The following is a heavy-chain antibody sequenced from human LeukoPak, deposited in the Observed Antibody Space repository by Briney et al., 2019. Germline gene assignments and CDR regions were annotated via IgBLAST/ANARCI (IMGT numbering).Heavy chain of an antibody. D-gene: IGHD2-2*01. CDR2: ISYDGSNK. CDR1: GFTFSSYA. CDR3: ARDKFARYCSSTSCYPGENWFDP. Sequence: GGSLRLSCAASGFTFSSYAMHWVRQAPGKGLEWVAVISYDGSNKYYADSVKGRFTISRDNSKNTLYLQMNSLRAEDTAVYYCARDKFARYCSSTSCYPGENWFDPWGQGTLVTVSS. V-gene: IGHV3-30-3*01. J-gene: IGHJ5*02.